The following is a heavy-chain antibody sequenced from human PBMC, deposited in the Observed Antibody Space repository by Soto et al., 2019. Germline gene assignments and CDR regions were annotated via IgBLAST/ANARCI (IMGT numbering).Heavy chain of an antibody. J-gene: IGHJ4*02. CDR1: GFTFSSYS. D-gene: IGHD3-9*01. CDR2: ISSSSSYI. V-gene: IGHV3-21*01. Sequence: PGGSLRLSCAASGFTFSSYSMNWVRQAPGKGLEWVSSISSSSSYIYYADSVKGRFTISRDNAKNSLYLQMNSLRAEDTAVYYCARVRGPYYDILTGYLVCDYWGQGTLVTVSS. CDR3: ARVRGPYYDILTGYLVCDY.